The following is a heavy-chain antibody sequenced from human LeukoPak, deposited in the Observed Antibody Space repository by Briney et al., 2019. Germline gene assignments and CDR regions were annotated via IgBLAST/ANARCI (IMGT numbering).Heavy chain of an antibody. CDR2: INEDGSNK. Sequence: PRGSLRLSCAASGFTFSNYWMSWIRQAPGKGLKWAAHINEDGSNKYYVDSVKGRFTISRDNAKNSLYLQMNSLRAGDTAVYYCVSWAGKYYETSDFSLAPSNSWGQGTLVTVSS. CDR1: GFTFSNYW. D-gene: IGHD3-22*01. CDR3: VSWAGKYYETSDFSLAPSNS. J-gene: IGHJ4*02. V-gene: IGHV3-7*01.